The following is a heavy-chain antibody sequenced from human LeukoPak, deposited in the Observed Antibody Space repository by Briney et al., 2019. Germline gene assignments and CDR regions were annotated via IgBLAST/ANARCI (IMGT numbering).Heavy chain of an antibody. CDR3: AAGIVGAEPIGY. V-gene: IGHV1-46*01. CDR1: GYTFTSYY. CDR2: INPSGGNT. D-gene: IGHD1-26*01. J-gene: IGHJ4*02. Sequence: ASVKVSCKASGYTFTSYYMHWVRQAPGQGLEWMGIINPSGGNTNYAQKFQERVTITRDMSTSTAYMELSSLRSEDTAVYYCAAGIVGAEPIGYWGQGTLVTVSS.